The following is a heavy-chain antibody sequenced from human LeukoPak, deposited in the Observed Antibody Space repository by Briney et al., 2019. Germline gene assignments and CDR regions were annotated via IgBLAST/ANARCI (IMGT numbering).Heavy chain of an antibody. CDR2: VSTNDGNT. CDR1: GYTFTNYH. J-gene: IGHJ4*02. CDR3: ARSLITGTVHFDY. Sequence: ASVKVSCKASGYTFTNYHIAWVRQAPGQGLEWMGWVSTNDGNTVYAQRLQGRVTMTTDTSASVAYMELRSLTSDDTAVYYCARSLITGTVHFDYWGQGTLVTVSS. V-gene: IGHV1-18*01. D-gene: IGHD1-7*01.